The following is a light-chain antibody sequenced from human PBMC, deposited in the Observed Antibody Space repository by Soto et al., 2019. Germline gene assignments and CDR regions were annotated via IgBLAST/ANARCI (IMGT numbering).Light chain of an antibody. CDR1: QGISNY. Sequence: DVQMTQSPSSLSASVGDRVTITCRASQGISNYFGWYQQKPGKAPKRLIYEVSSLQIGVPSRFSGSGSGTEFTLTINGLQPEDFATYYCLQHSAYPRTFGQGTKVEMK. CDR3: LQHSAYPRT. J-gene: IGKJ1*01. V-gene: IGKV1-17*01. CDR2: EVS.